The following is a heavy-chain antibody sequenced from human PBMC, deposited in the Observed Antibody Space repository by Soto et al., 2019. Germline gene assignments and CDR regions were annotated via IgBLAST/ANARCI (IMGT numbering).Heavy chain of an antibody. D-gene: IGHD2-21*01. J-gene: IGHJ5*02. Sequence: SETLSLTGPFSGVKHHTSVEFLAWIRPPPGKGLEFIGSVYHNGGAHYNSSLKSRVTISVDTAHNQVSLRMRSLTAADTAVYYCGRVVEGATRQTDPDAWGQGILVTVSS. CDR1: GVKHHTSVEF. CDR3: GRVVEGATRQTDPDA. V-gene: IGHV4-39*01. CDR2: VYHNGGA.